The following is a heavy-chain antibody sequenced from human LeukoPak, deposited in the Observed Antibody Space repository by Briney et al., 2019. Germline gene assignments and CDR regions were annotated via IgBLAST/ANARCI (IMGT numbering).Heavy chain of an antibody. CDR3: ARGPTSRDGYKYFDY. CDR1: GGTFSSYA. V-gene: IGHV1-69*05. D-gene: IGHD5-24*01. J-gene: IGHJ4*02. Sequence: SVKVSCKASGGTFSSYAISWVRQAPGQGLEWMGGIIPIFGTANYAQKYQGRVTITTDESTSTAYMELSSLRSEDTAVYYCARGPTSRDGYKYFDYWGQGTLVTVSS. CDR2: IIPIFGTA.